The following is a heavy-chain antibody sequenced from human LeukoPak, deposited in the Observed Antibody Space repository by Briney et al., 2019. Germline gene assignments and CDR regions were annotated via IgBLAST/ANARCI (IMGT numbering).Heavy chain of an antibody. V-gene: IGHV4-34*01. J-gene: IGHJ4*02. CDR2: INHSGST. CDR3: AREGADYGDSTGYYFDY. CDR1: GGSFSGYY. Sequence: PSETLSLTCAVYGGSFSGYYWSWIRQPPGKGLEWIGEINHSGSTNYNPSLKCRVTISVDTSKNQFSLKLSSVTAADTAVYYCAREGADYGDSTGYYFDYWGQGTLVTVSS. D-gene: IGHD4-17*01.